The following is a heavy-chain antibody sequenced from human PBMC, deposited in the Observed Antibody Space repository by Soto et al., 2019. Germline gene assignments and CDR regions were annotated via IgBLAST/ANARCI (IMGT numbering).Heavy chain of an antibody. Sequence: GGSLRLSCAASGFTFSSYWMSWVRQAPGKGLEWVANIKQDGSEKYYVDSVKGRFTISRDNAKNSLYLQMNSLRAEDTAVYYCARXISPDYCSSTSCYYFDYWGQGTLVTVSS. CDR2: IKQDGSEK. CDR3: ARXISPDYCSSTSCYYFDY. CDR1: GFTFSSYW. D-gene: IGHD2-2*01. V-gene: IGHV3-7*03. J-gene: IGHJ4*02.